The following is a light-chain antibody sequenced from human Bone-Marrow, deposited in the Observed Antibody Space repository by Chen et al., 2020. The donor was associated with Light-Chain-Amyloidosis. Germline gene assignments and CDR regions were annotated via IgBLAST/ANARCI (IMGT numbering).Light chain of an antibody. Sequence: QSALTQPASVSGSPGQSITISCTGTSSDVGGDNHVSWNQQHPDKAPKLMFYEVTNRPSWVPDRFSGSKSDNTASLTISGLQTEDEADYFCSSYTITNTLVFRSGTRVTVL. V-gene: IGLV2-14*01. CDR2: EVT. J-gene: IGLJ1*01. CDR1: SSDVGGDNH. CDR3: SSYTITNTLV.